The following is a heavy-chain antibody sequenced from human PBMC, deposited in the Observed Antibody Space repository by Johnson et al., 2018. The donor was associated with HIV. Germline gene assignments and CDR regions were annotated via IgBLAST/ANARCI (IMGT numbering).Heavy chain of an antibody. CDR3: ARDRVGATPRTGYDAFDI. J-gene: IGHJ3*02. CDR1: GFTLSHYD. D-gene: IGHD1-26*01. Sequence: VQLVESGGGFVQPGGSLRLSCAASGFTLSHYDMHWVRQAPGKGLEWVSGITWNGGSTGYADSVKGRFTISRDNVKNSLYLQMNSLRAEDTAVYYCARDRVGATPRTGYDAFDIWGRDNGHRLF. V-gene: IGHV3-20*04. CDR2: ITWNGGST.